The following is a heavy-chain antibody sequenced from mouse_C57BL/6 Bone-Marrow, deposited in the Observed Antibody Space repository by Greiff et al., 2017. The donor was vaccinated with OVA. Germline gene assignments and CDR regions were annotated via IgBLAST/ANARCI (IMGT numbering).Heavy chain of an antibody. CDR3: ARDRGYYGSSGYFDV. V-gene: IGHV5-16*01. D-gene: IGHD1-1*01. CDR1: GFTFSDYY. CDR2: INYDGSST. Sequence: EVNVVESEGGLVQPGSSMKLSCTASGFTFSDYYMAWVRQVPEKGLEWVANINYDGSSTYYLDSLKSRFIISRDNAKNILYLQMSSLKSEDTATYYCARDRGYYGSSGYFDVWGTGTTVTVSS. J-gene: IGHJ1*03.